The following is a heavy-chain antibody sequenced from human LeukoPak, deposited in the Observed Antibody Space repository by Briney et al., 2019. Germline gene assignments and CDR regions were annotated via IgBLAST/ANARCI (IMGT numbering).Heavy chain of an antibody. CDR2: ISSSSSTI. Sequence: PGGSLRLSCAASGFTFSSSTMNWVRQAPGKGLEWLSSISSSSSTIFYADSVKGRFAISRDNAKNSLYLQMDSLRDADTAVYYCAASITMFDYWGQGTLVTVSS. V-gene: IGHV3-48*02. D-gene: IGHD3-10*01. CDR1: GFTFSSST. CDR3: AASITMFDY. J-gene: IGHJ4*02.